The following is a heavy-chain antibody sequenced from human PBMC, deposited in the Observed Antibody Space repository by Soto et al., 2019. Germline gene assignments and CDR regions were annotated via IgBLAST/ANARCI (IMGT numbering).Heavy chain of an antibody. V-gene: IGHV1-69*12. CDR1: GGTFSSYA. CDR3: ASEMTDYGGKVLWY. D-gene: IGHD4-17*01. CDR2: IIPIFGTA. Sequence: QVQLVQSGAEVKKPGSSVKVSCKASGGTFSSYAISWVRQAPGQGLEWMGGIIPIFGTANYAQKFQGRVTITADESTSTAYMELSSLRSEDTAVYYCASEMTDYGGKVLWYWGQGTLVTVSS. J-gene: IGHJ4*02.